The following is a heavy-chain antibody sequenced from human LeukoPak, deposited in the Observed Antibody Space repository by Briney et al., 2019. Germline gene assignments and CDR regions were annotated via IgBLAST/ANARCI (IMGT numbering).Heavy chain of an antibody. Sequence: SETLSLTCTVSGGSISSYYWSWIRQPPGKGLEWIGYIYYSGSTNYNPSLKSRVTISVDTSKNQFSLKLSSVTAADTAVYYCARAAGYCSGGSCYHYYYYYMDVWGKGTTVTVSS. CDR3: ARAAGYCSGGSCYHYYYYYMDV. J-gene: IGHJ6*03. CDR2: IYYSGST. V-gene: IGHV4-59*01. D-gene: IGHD2-15*01. CDR1: GGSISSYY.